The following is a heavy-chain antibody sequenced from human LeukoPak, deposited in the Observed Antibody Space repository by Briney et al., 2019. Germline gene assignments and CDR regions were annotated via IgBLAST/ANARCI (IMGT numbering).Heavy chain of an antibody. CDR1: GGTFSSYA. D-gene: IGHD3-9*01. Sequence: ASVKVSCKASGGTFSSYAISWVRQAPGQGLEWMGWISAYNGNTNYAQKLQGRVTMTTDTSTSTAYMELRSLRSDDTAVYYCARDRRYFDYDYWGQGTLVTVSS. CDR2: ISAYNGNT. CDR3: ARDRRYFDYDY. V-gene: IGHV1-18*01. J-gene: IGHJ4*02.